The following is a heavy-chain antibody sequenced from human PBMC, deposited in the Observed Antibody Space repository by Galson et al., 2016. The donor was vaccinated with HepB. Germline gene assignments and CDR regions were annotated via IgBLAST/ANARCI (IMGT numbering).Heavy chain of an antibody. CDR3: ARTSDLDF. D-gene: IGHD2-2*01. CDR2: IYYSGTA. J-gene: IGHJ4*02. Sequence: ETLSLTCTVSGGSISSGYYWGWIRQPPGKGLEWIGHIYYSGTATYNPSLKSRVSISVDTSNDQFSLKLNSVTAADTAVYYRARTSDLDFWGQGTLVTISS. CDR1: GGSISSGYY. V-gene: IGHV4-39*07.